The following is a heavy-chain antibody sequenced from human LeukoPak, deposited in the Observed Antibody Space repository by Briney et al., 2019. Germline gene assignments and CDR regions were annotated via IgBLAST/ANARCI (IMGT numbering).Heavy chain of an antibody. CDR3: ARGPPGRASDSSKKGLFDP. CDR1: GYTFTSYY. V-gene: IGHV1-46*01. Sequence: ASVKVSCKASGYTFTSYYMHWVRQAPGQGLEWMGIINPSGGSTNYAQKFKGRATMTRDTSTSTVYMELSSLGSEDTAVYFCARGPPGRASDSSKKGLFDPWGQGALVTVSS. J-gene: IGHJ5*02. CDR2: INPSGGST. D-gene: IGHD3-22*01.